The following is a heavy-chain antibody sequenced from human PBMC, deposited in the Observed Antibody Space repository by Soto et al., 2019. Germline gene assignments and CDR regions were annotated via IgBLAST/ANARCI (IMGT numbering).Heavy chain of an antibody. J-gene: IGHJ3*01. Sequence: PVGSLRLSCAVSGLTFSSYEMNWVRQAPEKGLEWVSYISPSGSTIYADAVKGRFTISRDNAKNSLYLQMNSLRAEDTATYDCARGGYCDTTTCYRLNAFDVWGQGTVVTVSS. CDR3: ARGGYCDTTTCYRLNAFDV. CDR1: GLTFSSYE. V-gene: IGHV3-48*03. D-gene: IGHD2-2*01. CDR2: ISPSGSTI.